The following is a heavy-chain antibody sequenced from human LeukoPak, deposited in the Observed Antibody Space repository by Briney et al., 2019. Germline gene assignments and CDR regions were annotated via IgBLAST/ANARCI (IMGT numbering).Heavy chain of an antibody. Sequence: GGSLRLSCAASGFTFSSYWMSWVRQAPAKGLEWVANIKQDGSDKYYVDSVKGRFTISRDNAKNSLYLQMNSLGAEDTAVYYCARAPWAAAEFDFWGQGTLVTVSS. V-gene: IGHV3-7*03. CDR3: ARAPWAAAEFDF. CDR2: IKQDGSDK. J-gene: IGHJ4*02. CDR1: GFTFSSYW. D-gene: IGHD6-13*01.